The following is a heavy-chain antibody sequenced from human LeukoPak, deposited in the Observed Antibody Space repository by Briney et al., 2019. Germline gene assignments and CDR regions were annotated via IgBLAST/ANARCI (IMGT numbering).Heavy chain of an antibody. CDR3: ARGGGYSYGSFAY. CDR2: INSDGSST. Sequence: PGGSLRLTCAASGFTFSSYWMHWVRQAPGKGLVWVSRINSDGSSTCYADSVKGRSTISRDNAKNTLYLQMNSLRAEDTAVYYCARGGGYSYGSFAYWGQGTLVTVSS. V-gene: IGHV3-74*01. J-gene: IGHJ4*02. CDR1: GFTFSSYW. D-gene: IGHD5-18*01.